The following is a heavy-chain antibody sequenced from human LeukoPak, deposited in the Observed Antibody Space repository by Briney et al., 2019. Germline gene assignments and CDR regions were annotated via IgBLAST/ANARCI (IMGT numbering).Heavy chain of an antibody. CDR2: IYYSGST. D-gene: IGHD6-13*01. CDR3: ARLGVAAAGPYFDY. V-gene: IGHV4-38-2*02. Sequence: SETLSLTCSVSGYSISSGYYWGWIRQPPGKGLEWIGSIYYSGSTYYNPSLKSRVTISVDTSKNQFSLKLSSVTAADTAVYYCARLGVAAAGPYFDYWGQGTLVTVSS. CDR1: GYSISSGYY. J-gene: IGHJ4*02.